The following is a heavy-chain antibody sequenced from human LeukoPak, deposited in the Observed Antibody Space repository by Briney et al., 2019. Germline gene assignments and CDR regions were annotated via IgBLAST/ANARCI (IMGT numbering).Heavy chain of an antibody. J-gene: IGHJ4*02. CDR2: INHSGST. V-gene: IGHV4-34*01. D-gene: IGHD3-3*01. CDR3: ARGLKFLPPRESGYCY. Sequence: GSLRLSCAASGFTFSTYSMSWIRQPPGKGLEWIGEINHSGSTNYNPSLKSRVTISVDTSKNQFSLKLSSVTAADTAVYYCARGLKFLPPRESGYCYWGQGTLVTVSS. CDR1: GFTFSTYS.